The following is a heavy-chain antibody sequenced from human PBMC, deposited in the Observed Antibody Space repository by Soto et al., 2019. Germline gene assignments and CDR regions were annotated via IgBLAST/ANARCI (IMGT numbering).Heavy chain of an antibody. V-gene: IGHV3-33*06. J-gene: IGHJ6*02. Sequence: QVQLVESGGGVVQPGRSLRLSCAASGFTFSSYGMHWVRQAPGKGLEWVAVIWYDGSNKYSADSVKGRFTISRDNSKNTLYLQMNSLRAEDTAVYYCAKSAVAGGNAYYYYGMDVWGQGTTVTVSS. CDR2: IWYDGSNK. D-gene: IGHD6-19*01. CDR1: GFTFSSYG. CDR3: AKSAVAGGNAYYYYGMDV.